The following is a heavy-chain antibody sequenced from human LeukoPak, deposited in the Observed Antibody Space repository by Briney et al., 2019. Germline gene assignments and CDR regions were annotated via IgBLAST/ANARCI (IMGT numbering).Heavy chain of an antibody. D-gene: IGHD2-15*01. V-gene: IGHV4-34*01. CDR1: GGSFSGYY. Sequence: SEALSLTCAVYGGSFSGYYWSWIRQPPGKGLEWIGEINHSGSTNYNPSLKSRVTISVDTSKNQFSLKLSSVTAADTAVYYCARVETGYCSGGSCLISFDYWGQGTLVTVSS. CDR3: ARVETGYCSGGSCLISFDY. J-gene: IGHJ4*02. CDR2: INHSGST.